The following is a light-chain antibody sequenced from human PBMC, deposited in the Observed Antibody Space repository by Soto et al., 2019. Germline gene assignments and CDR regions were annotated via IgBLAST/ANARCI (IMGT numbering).Light chain of an antibody. Sequence: DIQMTQSPSSLSASVGDRVTITCRASQSISTYLNWYQQKPGKAPKVLIYAAFGLQTGVPSRFSGRGSGTDFTLTISSLKPEDFATYYCQQSFTIPLTFGGGTKVDIK. CDR3: QQSFTIPLT. J-gene: IGKJ4*01. CDR1: QSISTY. V-gene: IGKV1-39*01. CDR2: AAF.